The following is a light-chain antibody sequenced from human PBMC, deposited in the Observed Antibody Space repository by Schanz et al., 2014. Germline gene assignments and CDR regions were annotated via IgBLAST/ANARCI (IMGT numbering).Light chain of an antibody. CDR2: EGS. CDR1: SSDVGSYNL. V-gene: IGLV2-14*02. J-gene: IGLJ3*02. CDR3: SSYASSSTRV. Sequence: QSALTQPASVSGSPGQSITISCTGTSSDVGSYNLVSWYQHHPGKAPKLMIYEGSKRPSGVSNRFSASKSGNTASLTISGLQAEDEADYYCSSYASSSTRVFGGGTKLTVL.